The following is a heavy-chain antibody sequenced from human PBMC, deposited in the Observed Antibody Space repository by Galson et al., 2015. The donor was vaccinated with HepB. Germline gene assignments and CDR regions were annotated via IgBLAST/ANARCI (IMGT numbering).Heavy chain of an antibody. CDR2: INHSGST. CDR3: AREGLGYSYGVDY. V-gene: IGHV4-34*01. D-gene: IGHD5-18*01. J-gene: IGHJ4*02. CDR1: GGSFSGYY. Sequence: ETLSLTCAVYGGSFSGYYWSWIRQPPGKGLEWIGEINHSGSTNYNPSLKSRVTISVDTSKNQFSLKLSSVTAADTAVYYCAREGLGYSYGVDYWGQGTLVTVSS.